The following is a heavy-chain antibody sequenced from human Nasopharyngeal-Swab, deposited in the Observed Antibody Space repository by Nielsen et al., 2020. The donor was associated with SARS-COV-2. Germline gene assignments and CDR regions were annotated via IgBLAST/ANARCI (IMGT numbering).Heavy chain of an antibody. Sequence: GESLKISCAASGFTFSSYWMSWVRQAPGKGLEWVANIKQDGSEKYYVDSVKGRFTISRDNAKNSLYLQMNSLRAEDTAVYYCASLYYDFWNRDDLVYWGQGTLVTVSS. J-gene: IGHJ4*02. V-gene: IGHV3-7*03. CDR1: GFTFSSYW. CDR2: IKQDGSEK. CDR3: ASLYYDFWNRDDLVY. D-gene: IGHD3-3*01.